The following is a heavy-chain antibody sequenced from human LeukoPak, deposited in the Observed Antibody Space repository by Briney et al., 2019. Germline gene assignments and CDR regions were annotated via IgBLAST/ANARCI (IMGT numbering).Heavy chain of an antibody. J-gene: IGHJ3*02. V-gene: IGHV1-69*04. CDR1: GYTFTSYG. Sequence: SVKVSCKASGYTFTSYGISWVRQAPGQGLEWMGRIIPILGIANYAQKFQGRVTITADKSTSTAYMELSSLRSEDTAVYYCARDELAFDIWGQGTMVTVSS. CDR3: ARDELAFDI. CDR2: IIPILGIA.